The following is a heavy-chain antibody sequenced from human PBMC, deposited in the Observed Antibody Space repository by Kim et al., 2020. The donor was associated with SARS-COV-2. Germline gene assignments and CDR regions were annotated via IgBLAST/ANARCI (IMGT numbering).Heavy chain of an antibody. CDR2: IHSDGSRT. Sequence: GGSLRLPCAASGFSFSNYWMHWVRQVPEKGLVWVSRIHSDGSRTEYADSVRGRFTISRDNAKNTVYLQMNNLRAEDTAVYYCARDHNYYDSSNYYSHWGQGTMVTVSS. D-gene: IGHD3-22*01. V-gene: IGHV3-74*03. CDR1: GFSFSNYW. CDR3: ARDHNYYDSSNYYSH. J-gene: IGHJ3*01.